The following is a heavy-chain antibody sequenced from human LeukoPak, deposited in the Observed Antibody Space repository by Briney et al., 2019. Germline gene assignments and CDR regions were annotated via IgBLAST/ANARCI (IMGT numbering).Heavy chain of an antibody. V-gene: IGHV3-23*01. CDR3: AKDLGYDYVWGEGNLYDY. J-gene: IGHJ4*02. CDR1: GFTFSLYG. CDR2: ISGSGGKT. D-gene: IGHD3-16*01. Sequence: PGGSLRLSCAASGFTFSLYGMSWVRQAPGKGLEWVSVISGSGGKTDYADSVKGRFTISRDNSKNTMYLQMNSPRVEDTAEYYCAKDLGYDYVWGEGNLYDYWGQGILVTVSS.